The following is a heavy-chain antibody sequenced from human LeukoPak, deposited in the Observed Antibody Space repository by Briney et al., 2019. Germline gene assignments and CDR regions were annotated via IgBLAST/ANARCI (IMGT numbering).Heavy chain of an antibody. CDR2: ISYDGSNK. CDR3: AKSEYSSSSSNWFDP. Sequence: PGGFLRFSCAASGFTFSSYSMNWVRQAPGKGLEWVAVISYDGSNKYYADSVKGRFTISRDNSKNTLYLQMNSLRAEDTAAYYCAKSEYSSSSSNWFDPWGQGTLVTVSS. V-gene: IGHV3-30*18. D-gene: IGHD6-6*01. J-gene: IGHJ5*02. CDR1: GFTFSSYS.